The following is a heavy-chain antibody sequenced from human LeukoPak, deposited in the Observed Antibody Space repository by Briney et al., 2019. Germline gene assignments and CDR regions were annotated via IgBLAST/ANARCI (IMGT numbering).Heavy chain of an antibody. CDR3: AKGMSWFDP. Sequence: GGSLRLCCAASGFTFNSYGMTWVRQAAGKGLEWVSSISGSGGSTYYADSVKGRFTISRDNSENTVYLQMNSLRAEDTAVYYCAKGMSWFDPWGQGTLVTVSS. CDR2: ISGSGGST. J-gene: IGHJ5*02. CDR1: GFTFNSYG. V-gene: IGHV3-23*01.